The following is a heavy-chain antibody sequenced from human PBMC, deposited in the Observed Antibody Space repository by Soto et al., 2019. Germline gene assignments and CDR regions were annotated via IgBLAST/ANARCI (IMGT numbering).Heavy chain of an antibody. CDR1: GFTFSSYA. CDR2: ISGSGGST. V-gene: IGHV3-23*01. D-gene: IGHD4-17*01. CDR3: ANPPLARVTTVDY. Sequence: GSLRLSCAAYGFTFSSYAMSWVRQAPGKGLEWVSAISGSGGSTYYADSVKGRFTISRDNSKNTLYLQMNSLRAEDTAVYYCANPPLARVTTVDYWGQGTLVTVSS. J-gene: IGHJ4*02.